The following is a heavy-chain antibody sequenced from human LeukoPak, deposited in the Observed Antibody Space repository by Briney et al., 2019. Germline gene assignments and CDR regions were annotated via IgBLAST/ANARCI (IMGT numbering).Heavy chain of an antibody. J-gene: IGHJ4*02. Sequence: GGSLRLSCAASGFAFSSYWMGWVRQAPGGGLEWVASIKQDGGETYSVDSVKGRFTISRDNAKNSLYLQMNSLRAEDTAVYYCARGAYASSSNYWGQGTLVTVCS. CDR3: ARGAYASSSNY. D-gene: IGHD6-6*01. CDR2: IKQDGGET. CDR1: GFAFSSYW. V-gene: IGHV3-7*03.